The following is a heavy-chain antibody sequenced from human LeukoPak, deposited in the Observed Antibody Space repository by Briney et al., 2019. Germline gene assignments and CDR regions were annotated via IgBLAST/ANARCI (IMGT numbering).Heavy chain of an antibody. Sequence: PSETLSLTCTVSGGSISSGSYYWSWIRQPAEAGLEWIGHIYTSGSTNYNPSLKSRITISLDTSKNQFSLKLSSVTAADTAMYYCARHDYYGSEIHGPFDYWGQGTLVTVSS. J-gene: IGHJ4*02. D-gene: IGHD3-10*01. CDR2: IYTSGST. CDR1: GGSISSGSYY. V-gene: IGHV4-61*09. CDR3: ARHDYYGSEIHGPFDY.